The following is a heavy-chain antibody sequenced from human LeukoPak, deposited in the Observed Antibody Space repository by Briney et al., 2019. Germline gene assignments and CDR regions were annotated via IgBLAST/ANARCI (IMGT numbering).Heavy chain of an antibody. D-gene: IGHD6-19*01. V-gene: IGHV1-8*01. CDR3: ARGRAVYNWFDP. J-gene: IGHJ5*02. CDR2: MNPNSGNT. Sequence: ASVKVSCKASGYTFTSYDINWLRQATGQGLEWMGWMNPNSGNTGYAQKFQGRVTMTRNTSISTAYMELSSLRSEDTAVYYCARGRAVYNWFDPWGQGTLVIVSS. CDR1: GYTFTSYD.